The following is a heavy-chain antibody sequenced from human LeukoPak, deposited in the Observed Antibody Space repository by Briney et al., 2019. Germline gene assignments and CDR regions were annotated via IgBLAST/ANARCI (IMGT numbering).Heavy chain of an antibody. D-gene: IGHD3-16*02. J-gene: IGHJ4*02. CDR1: GFTFDDFA. CDR3: AREGADYVGGNYRYHLDY. Sequence: GGSLRLSCAASGFTFDDFAMSWVRQAPGKGLEWVSGINWNGGSTGYADSVKGRFTISRDNAKNSLYLQMNSLRAEDTALYYCAREGADYVGGNYRYHLDYWGQGTPVTVSS. V-gene: IGHV3-20*04. CDR2: INWNGGST.